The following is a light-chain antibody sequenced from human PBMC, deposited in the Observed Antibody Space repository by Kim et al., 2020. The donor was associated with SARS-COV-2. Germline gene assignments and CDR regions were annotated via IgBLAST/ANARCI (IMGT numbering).Light chain of an antibody. CDR3: HQYKNWPWT. J-gene: IGKJ1*01. CDR2: GAS. CDR1: QSLSSN. Sequence: EIVMTQSPATLSVSPGERATLSCRASQSLSSNLAWYQKKPGQAPRLLIYGASTRATGIPARFTGSGSGTEFTLTISSLQSEDFAVYFCHQYKNWPWTFGQGTKVDIK. V-gene: IGKV3-15*01.